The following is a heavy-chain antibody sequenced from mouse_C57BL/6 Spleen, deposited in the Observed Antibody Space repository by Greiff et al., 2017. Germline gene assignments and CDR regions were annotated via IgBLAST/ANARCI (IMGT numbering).Heavy chain of an antibody. CDR2: IYPGSGST. CDR3: ARDYDYDWFDY. V-gene: IGHV1-55*01. D-gene: IGHD2-4*01. J-gene: IGHJ2*01. CDR1: GYTFTSYW. Sequence: QVHVKQPGAELVKPGASVKMSCKASGYTFTSYWITWVKQRPGQGLEWIGDIYPGSGSTNYNEKFKSKATLTVDTSSSTAYMQLSSLTSEDSAVYYCARDYDYDWFDYWGQGTTLTVSS.